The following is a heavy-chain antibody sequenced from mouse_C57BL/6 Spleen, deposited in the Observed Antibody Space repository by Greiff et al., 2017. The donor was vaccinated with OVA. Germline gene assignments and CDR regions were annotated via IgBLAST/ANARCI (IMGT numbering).Heavy chain of an antibody. D-gene: IGHD3-1*01. J-gene: IGHJ4*01. CDR3: TRSGGYADY. CDR1: GYTFTDYE. Sequence: QVQLKESGAELVRPGASVTLSCKASGYTFTDYEMHWVKQTPVHGLEWIGAIDPETGGTAYNQKFKGKAILTADKSSSTAYMELRSLTSEDSAVYYCTRSGGYADYWGQGTSVTVSS. V-gene: IGHV1-15*01. CDR2: IDPETGGT.